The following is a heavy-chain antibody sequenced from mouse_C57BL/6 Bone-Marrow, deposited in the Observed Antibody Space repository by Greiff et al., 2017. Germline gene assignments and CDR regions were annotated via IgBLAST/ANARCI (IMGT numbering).Heavy chain of an antibody. CDR3: TAGNYSTSYAMDY. CDR2: IRLKSDNYAT. J-gene: IGHJ4*01. D-gene: IGHD2-5*01. V-gene: IGHV6-3*01. CDR1: GFTFSNYW. Sequence: EVMLVESGGGLVQPGGSMKLSCVASGFTFSNYWMNWVRQSPETGLEWVAQIRLKSDNYATHYAESVKGRFTISRDDSKRSVYLQMNNLRAEDTGIYYCTAGNYSTSYAMDYWGQGTSVTVSS.